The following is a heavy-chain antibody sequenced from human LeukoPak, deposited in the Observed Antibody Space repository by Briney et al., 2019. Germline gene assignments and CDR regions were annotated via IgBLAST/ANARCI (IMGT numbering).Heavy chain of an antibody. J-gene: IGHJ4*02. CDR3: ARGVLRSGPAAIRVHEYFDY. Sequence: SETLSLTCTVSGGSISSNNYYWGWIRQPPGKGLEWIGSIYYSGSTYYNPSLKSRVTISVDTSKNQFSLKLSSVTAADTAVYYCARGVLRSGPAAIRVHEYFDYWGQATLVTVSS. D-gene: IGHD2-2*01. CDR1: GGSISSNNYY. V-gene: IGHV4-39*07. CDR2: IYYSGST.